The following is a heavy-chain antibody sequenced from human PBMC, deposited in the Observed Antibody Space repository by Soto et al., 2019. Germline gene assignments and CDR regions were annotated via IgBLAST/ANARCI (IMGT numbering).Heavy chain of an antibody. D-gene: IGHD2-2*01. J-gene: IGHJ4*02. CDR1: GFTFSSYG. V-gene: IGHV3-30*18. Sequence: GGSLRLSCAASGFTFSSYGMHWVRQAPGKGLEWVAVISYDGSNKYYADSVKGRFTISRDNSKNTLYLQMNSLRAEDTAVYYCAKDLIGYCSSTSCYVMDYWGQGTLVTVSS. CDR2: ISYDGSNK. CDR3: AKDLIGYCSSTSCYVMDY.